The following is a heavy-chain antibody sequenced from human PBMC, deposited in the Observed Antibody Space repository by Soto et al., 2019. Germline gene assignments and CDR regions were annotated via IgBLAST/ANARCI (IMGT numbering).Heavy chain of an antibody. Sequence: SVKVSCKASGGTFSSYAISWVRQAPGQGLEWMGGIIPIFGTANHAQKFQGRVTITADESTSTAYMELSSLRSEDTAVYYCARGDGYKPLNWLDPWGQGTLGNVSP. V-gene: IGHV1-69*13. D-gene: IGHD5-12*01. CDR2: IIPIFGTA. CDR1: GGTFSSYA. CDR3: ARGDGYKPLNWLDP. J-gene: IGHJ5*02.